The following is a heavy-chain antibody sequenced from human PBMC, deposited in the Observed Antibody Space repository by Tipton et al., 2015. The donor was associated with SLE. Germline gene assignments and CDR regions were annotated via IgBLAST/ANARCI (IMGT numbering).Heavy chain of an antibody. J-gene: IGHJ6*03. V-gene: IGHV3-13*05. Sequence: GSLRLSCAASGFTFSSYDMHWVRQATGKGLEWVSAIGTAGDPYYPGSVKGRFTISRENAKNSLYLQMNSLRAGDTAVYYCAGSPLGYCSGGSCRELAYYYYMDVWGKGTTVAVSS. CDR2: IGTAGDP. CDR1: GFTFSSYD. CDR3: AGSPLGYCSGGSCRELAYYYYMDV. D-gene: IGHD2-15*01.